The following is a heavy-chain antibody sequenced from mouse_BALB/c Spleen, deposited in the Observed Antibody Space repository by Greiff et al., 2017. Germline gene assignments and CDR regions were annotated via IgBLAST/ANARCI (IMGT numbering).Heavy chain of an antibody. V-gene: IGHV2-9*02. J-gene: IGHJ2*01. Sequence: VQLQESGPGLVAPSQSLSITCTVSGFSLTSYGVHWVRQPPGKGLEWLGVIWAGGSTNYNSALMSRLSISKDNSKSQVFLKMNSLQTDDTAMYYCARAHYYGSRYFDYWGQGTTLTVSS. D-gene: IGHD1-1*01. CDR3: ARAHYYGSRYFDY. CDR2: IWAGGST. CDR1: GFSLTSYG.